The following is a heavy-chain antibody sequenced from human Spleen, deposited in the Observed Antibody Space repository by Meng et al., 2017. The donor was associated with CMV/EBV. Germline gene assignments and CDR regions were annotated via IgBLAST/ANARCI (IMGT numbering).Heavy chain of an antibody. CDR3: AIIDHTNPIDY. CDR2: SSVYYGDT. CDR1: GYTFPAYG. D-gene: IGHD1-14*01. Sequence: PWKPSGYTFPAYGIDGVRQAPGQGLEWMGWSSVYYGDTKYAQKLQGRVTLSTDTATSTAYMELRNLKSSDTAVYYCAIIDHTNPIDYWGQGTLVTVSS. V-gene: IGHV1-18*01. J-gene: IGHJ4*02.